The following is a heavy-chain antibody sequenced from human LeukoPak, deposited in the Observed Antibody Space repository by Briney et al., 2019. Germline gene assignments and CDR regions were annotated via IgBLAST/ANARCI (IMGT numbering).Heavy chain of an antibody. CDR2: INHSGST. CDR1: GGSISRTTYY. J-gene: IGHJ6*03. Sequence: SETLSLTCIVSGGSISRTTYYWGWIRQPPGKGLEWIGEINHSGSTNYNPSLKSRVTISVDTSKNQFSLKLSSVTAADTAVYYCARHYYYYMDVWGKGTTVTVSS. V-gene: IGHV4-39*01. CDR3: ARHYYYYMDV.